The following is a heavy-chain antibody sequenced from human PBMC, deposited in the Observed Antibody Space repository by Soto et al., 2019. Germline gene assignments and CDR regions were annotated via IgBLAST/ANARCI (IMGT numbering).Heavy chain of an antibody. Sequence: QVHLVQSGAEMKKPGSSVKVSCKVSGGDLTNSGISWVRQAPGQGLEWMGGIFPLVAMVDYSQKCQGRVNITADESTTTAYIALASLRSEDTAFYYCAKEAGAAGKSWGQGTLVIVSS. CDR1: GGDLTNSG. J-gene: IGHJ4*02. CDR2: IFPLVAMV. D-gene: IGHD1-26*01. CDR3: AKEAGAAGKS. V-gene: IGHV1-69*12.